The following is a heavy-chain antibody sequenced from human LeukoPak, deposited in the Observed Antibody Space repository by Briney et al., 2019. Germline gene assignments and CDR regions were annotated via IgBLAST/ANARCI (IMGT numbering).Heavy chain of an antibody. CDR2: ISGSGGST. Sequence: GGTLRLSCAVSGFTFSSYGMSWVRQAPGKGLEWVSAISGSGGSTYYADSVKGRFTISRDNAKNSLYLQMNSLRAEDTGVYYCAREGVSGATANHYDYWGQGSLVTVSS. CDR3: AREGVSGATANHYDY. V-gene: IGHV3-23*01. CDR1: GFTFSSYG. D-gene: IGHD1-26*01. J-gene: IGHJ4*02.